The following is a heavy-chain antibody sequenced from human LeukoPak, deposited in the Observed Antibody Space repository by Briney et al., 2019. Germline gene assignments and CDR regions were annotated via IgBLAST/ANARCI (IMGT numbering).Heavy chain of an antibody. CDR2: IYYSGIT. CDR3: ARLGRYFDWSPQGPEYYFDY. Sequence: KPSQSLSLTRTVSARSISSRSYSWAWLRQPPRNVLECIGSIYYSGITYSDQAIKSRVVMSVASSNHRFSLQLSSVTAADTAVYSCARLGRYFDWSPQGPEYYFDYWGQGTLVTVSS. D-gene: IGHD3-9*01. CDR1: ARSISSRSYS. J-gene: IGHJ4*02. V-gene: IGHV4-39*01.